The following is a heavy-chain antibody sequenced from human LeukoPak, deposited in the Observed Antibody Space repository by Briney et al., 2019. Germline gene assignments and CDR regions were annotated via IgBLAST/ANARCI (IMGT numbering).Heavy chain of an antibody. CDR3: ARDNYYDSSGYYDY. V-gene: IGHV3-30-3*01. CDR2: ISYDGSNK. Sequence: GSLRLSCAASGFTFSSYAMHWVRQAPGKRLEWVAVISYDGSNKYYADSVKGRFTISRDNSKNTLYLQMNSLRAEDTAVYYCARDNYYDSSGYYDYWGQGTLVTVSS. D-gene: IGHD3-22*01. J-gene: IGHJ4*02. CDR1: GFTFSSYA.